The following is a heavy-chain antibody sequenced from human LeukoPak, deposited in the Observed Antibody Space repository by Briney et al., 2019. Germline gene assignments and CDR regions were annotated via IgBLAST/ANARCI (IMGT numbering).Heavy chain of an antibody. J-gene: IGHJ6*02. D-gene: IGHD6-19*01. CDR2: ISSSGSTI. Sequence: GGSLRLSCAASGFTFSDYYMSWIRQAPGKGLEWVSYISSSGSTIYYADSVKGRFTISRDNAKNSLYLQMNSLRAEDTVVYYCARDPKEEQWLDYYYYGMDVWGQGTTVTVSS. CDR3: ARDPKEEQWLDYYYYGMDV. V-gene: IGHV3-11*01. CDR1: GFTFSDYY.